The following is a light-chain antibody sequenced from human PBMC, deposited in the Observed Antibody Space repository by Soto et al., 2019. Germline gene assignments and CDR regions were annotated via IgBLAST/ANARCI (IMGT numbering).Light chain of an antibody. J-gene: IGKJ1*01. Sequence: EIVLTQSPGTLSLSPGERATLSCRASQSVTSSFLAWYQQTPGQAPRLLIFGASIRATGIPDRFSGSGSGTDFTLTISRLEPEDFAVYYWQQYGSSPWTFGHGTKVEIK. V-gene: IGKV3-20*01. CDR3: QQYGSSPWT. CDR2: GAS. CDR1: QSVTSSF.